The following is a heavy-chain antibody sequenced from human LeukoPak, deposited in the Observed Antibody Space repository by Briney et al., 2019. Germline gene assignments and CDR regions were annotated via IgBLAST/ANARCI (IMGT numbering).Heavy chain of an antibody. D-gene: IGHD3-10*01. Sequence: GGSLRLSCAASGFTFDDYGMSWVRQAPGKGLEWVSGINWNGGSTGYADSVKGRFTISRDSAKNSLYLQMNSLRAEDTALYYCARGDYYGSGSSGGDYWGQGTLVTVSS. V-gene: IGHV3-20*04. CDR1: GFTFDDYG. CDR2: INWNGGST. CDR3: ARGDYYGSGSSGGDY. J-gene: IGHJ4*02.